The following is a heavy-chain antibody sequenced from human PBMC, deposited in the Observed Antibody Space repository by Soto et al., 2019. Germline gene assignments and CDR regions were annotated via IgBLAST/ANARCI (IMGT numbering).Heavy chain of an antibody. Sequence: PGGSLRLSCAASGFTFDDYGMSWVRQAPGKGLEWVSGINWNGGSTGYADSVKGRFTISRDNAKNSLYLQMNSLRAEDTALYHCARHVAAAGTSSLFYWGQGTLVTVSS. CDR3: ARHVAAAGTSSLFY. CDR2: INWNGGST. V-gene: IGHV3-20*01. J-gene: IGHJ4*02. CDR1: GFTFDDYG. D-gene: IGHD6-13*01.